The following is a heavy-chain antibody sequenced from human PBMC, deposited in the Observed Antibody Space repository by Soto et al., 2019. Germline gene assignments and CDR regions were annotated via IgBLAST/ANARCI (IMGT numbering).Heavy chain of an antibody. CDR2: IYFSGST. V-gene: IGHV4-59*01. CDR1: GGSISSYY. J-gene: IGHJ4*02. D-gene: IGHD2-8*02. CDR3: ARGGATTGHY. Sequence: SETLSLTCTVSGGSISSYYWTWIRQPPGKGLEWIGYIYFSGSTHYNPSLKSRVTISVDTSKNQFSLKLSSVTAADTAVCYCARGGATTGHYWGKGPLFTVS.